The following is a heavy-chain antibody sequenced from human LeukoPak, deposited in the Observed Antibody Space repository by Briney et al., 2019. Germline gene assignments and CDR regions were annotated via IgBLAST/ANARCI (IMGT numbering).Heavy chain of an antibody. V-gene: IGHV3-21*01. J-gene: IGHJ4*02. CDR1: GFTSSTYS. CDR2: ISPDSNYK. D-gene: IGHD5-12*01. CDR3: VRGGYRGFDYEY. Sequence: PGGSLRLSCAASGFTSSTYSMNWLRLAPGKGLEWVSSISPDSNYKYYVDSVKGRFTISRDNAKSSLYLQMNSLRAEDTAVYYCVRGGYRGFDYEYWGQGTLVTVSS.